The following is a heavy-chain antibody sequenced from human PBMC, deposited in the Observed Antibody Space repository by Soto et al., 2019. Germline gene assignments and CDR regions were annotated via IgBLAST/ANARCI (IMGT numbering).Heavy chain of an antibody. CDR1: GYTFTSYA. Sequence: QVQLVQSGAEVKKPGASVKVSCKASGYTFTSYAISWVRQAPGQGLGWMGWISAYNGNTNYAQKFQGRVTMTTDTSASTAYMELRSLRSAATAVYSCARDLPPVDYWGQGTLVTVSS. V-gene: IGHV1-18*01. CDR3: ARDLPPVDY. J-gene: IGHJ4*02. CDR2: ISAYNGNT.